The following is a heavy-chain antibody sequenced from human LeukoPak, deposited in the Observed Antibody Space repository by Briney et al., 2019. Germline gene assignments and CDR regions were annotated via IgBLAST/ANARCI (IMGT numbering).Heavy chain of an antibody. CDR2: INHSEST. CDR1: GGSFSGYY. CDR3: ARGSDQQNSGYFDY. D-gene: IGHD2-2*01. V-gene: IGHV4-34*01. Sequence: SETLSLTCAVYGGSFSGYYGSWSRQPPGTRLEGIVEINHSESTNYNPSLKRPVTISVDTSKNQFSLKLSSVTAADTAVYYCARGSDQQNSGYFDYWGQGTLVAVSS. J-gene: IGHJ4*02.